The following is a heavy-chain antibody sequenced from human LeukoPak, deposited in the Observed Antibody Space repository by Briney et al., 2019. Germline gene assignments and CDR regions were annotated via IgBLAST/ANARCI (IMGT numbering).Heavy chain of an antibody. CDR1: GFTFSSYA. CDR3: ARDSRSFIVMITEPRKNLVDY. D-gene: IGHD3-16*01. Sequence: GGSLRLSCAASGFTFSSYAMSWVRQAPGKGLEWVSGISGSGDNTYYADSVKGRFTISRDKSKNTLYLQMNSLRVEDTAVYYCARDSRSFIVMITEPRKNLVDYWGQGTLVTVSS. V-gene: IGHV3-23*01. CDR2: ISGSGDNT. J-gene: IGHJ4*02.